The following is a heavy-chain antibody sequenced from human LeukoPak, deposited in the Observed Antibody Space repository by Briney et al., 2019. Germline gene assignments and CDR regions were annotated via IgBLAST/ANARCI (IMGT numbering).Heavy chain of an antibody. V-gene: IGHV3-11*04. D-gene: IGHD1-26*01. CDR3: ARATATYSVSPGALDI. CDR2: VSSSGSTK. J-gene: IGHJ3*02. Sequence: PGRSLRLSCAASGFSFSDYYMTCIRQAPGKGLEWVSYVSSSGSTKKYADSVKGRFTISRDNAEKSLYLQMDSLRVEDTAIYYCARATATYSVSPGALDIWGQGTMVIVSS. CDR1: GFSFSDYY.